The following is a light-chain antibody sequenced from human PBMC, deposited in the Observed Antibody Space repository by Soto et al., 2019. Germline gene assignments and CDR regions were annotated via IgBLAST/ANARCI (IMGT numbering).Light chain of an antibody. CDR2: GNS. J-gene: IGLJ1*01. CDR1: SSNIGAGYD. Sequence: QSVLTQPPSVSGAQGQRVTISCTRSSSNIGAGYDVHWYQQLPGTAPKLLIYGNSNRPSGVPDRFSGSKSGTSASLAITGLQAEDEADYFCQSYDSSLSGYVFGTGTKVSVL. CDR3: QSYDSSLSGYV. V-gene: IGLV1-40*01.